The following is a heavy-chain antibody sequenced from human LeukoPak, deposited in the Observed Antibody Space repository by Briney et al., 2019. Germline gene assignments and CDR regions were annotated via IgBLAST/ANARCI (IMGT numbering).Heavy chain of an antibody. V-gene: IGHV1-69*04. D-gene: IGHD2-2*01. J-gene: IGHJ5*02. CDR1: GYTFTGYY. CDR3: AREEGVVPAAIGVMYNWFDP. CDR2: IIPILGIA. Sequence: SVKVSCKASGYTFTGYYMHWVRQAPGQGLEWMGRIIPILGIANYAQKFQGRVTITADKSTSTAYMELSSLRSEDTAVYYCAREEGVVPAAIGVMYNWFDPWGQGTLVTVSS.